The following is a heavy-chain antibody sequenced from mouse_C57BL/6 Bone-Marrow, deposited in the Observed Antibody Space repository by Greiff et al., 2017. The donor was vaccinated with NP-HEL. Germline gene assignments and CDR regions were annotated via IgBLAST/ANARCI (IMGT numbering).Heavy chain of an antibody. J-gene: IGHJ2*01. V-gene: IGHV1-69*01. CDR3: ARKAHYGSSYGTPFDY. D-gene: IGHD1-1*01. CDR2: IDPSDSYT. CDR1: GYTFTSYW. Sequence: QVQLKQPGAELVMPGASVKLSCKASGYTFTSYWMHWVKQRPGQGLEWIGEIDPSDSYTNYNQKFKGKSTLTVDKSSSTAYMQLSSLTSEDSAVYYCARKAHYGSSYGTPFDYWGQGTTLTVSS.